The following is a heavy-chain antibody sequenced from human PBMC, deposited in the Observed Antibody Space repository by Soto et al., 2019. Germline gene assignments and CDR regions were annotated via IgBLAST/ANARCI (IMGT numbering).Heavy chain of an antibody. CDR3: AREYTAWPLAYGLDV. CDR1: GFSFSTYS. J-gene: IGHJ6*02. V-gene: IGHV3-21*01. Sequence: GGSLRLSCVGSGFSFSTYSINWVRQAPGKGLEWVSSISSRSDIYYADSVKGRFTISRDNAKNSVSLQMNSLRAEDTAVYYCAREYTAWPLAYGLDVWGQGTTVTVSS. CDR2: ISSRSDI. D-gene: IGHD2-2*02.